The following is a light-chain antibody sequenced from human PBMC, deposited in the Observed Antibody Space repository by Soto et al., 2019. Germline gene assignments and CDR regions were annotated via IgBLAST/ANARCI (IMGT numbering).Light chain of an antibody. J-gene: IGKJ2*01. V-gene: IGKV1-33*01. CDR3: QQYETLYT. CDR1: QDISIY. Sequence: IQMPQSPSSLSASVGDSVTITCQASQDISIYLHWYQQHPGKAPKLLIYDASNLEAGVPSRFSGGGCGTHFSLTISSLQPEDFATYYCQQYETLYTFGPGTKLEI. CDR2: DAS.